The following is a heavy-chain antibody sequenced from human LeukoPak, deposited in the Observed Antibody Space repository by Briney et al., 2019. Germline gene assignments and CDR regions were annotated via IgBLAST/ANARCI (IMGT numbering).Heavy chain of an antibody. CDR2: VIPVFGTA. CDR3: ATQGIGLAGGYFDS. D-gene: IGHD6-19*01. CDR1: GGTFSSYS. J-gene: IGHJ4*02. V-gene: IGHV1-69*13. Sequence: SVKVSCKASGGTFSSYSLNWVRQAPGQGLEGVGRVIPVFGTADYAQKFQGRVTITADLSTATAFMELSSLTSDYTALYYCATQGIGLAGGYFDSWGQGTLVTVSS.